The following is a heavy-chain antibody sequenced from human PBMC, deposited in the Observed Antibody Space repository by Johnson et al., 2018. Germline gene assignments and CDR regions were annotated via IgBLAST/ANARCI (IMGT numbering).Heavy chain of an antibody. D-gene: IGHD1-26*01. Sequence: QVQLQESGPGLVKTSETLSLTCTVSGGSITSYYWNWIRQPPGKGLEWIGYIYYSGSTNYNPSLKSRVIISVDTSKNQFSLKLSSVTAAGTAVYYCAGVGEWELGDGMSIWGQGTMVTVSS. V-gene: IGHV4-59*01. J-gene: IGHJ3*02. CDR1: GGSITSYY. CDR3: AGVGEWELGDGMSI. CDR2: IYYSGST.